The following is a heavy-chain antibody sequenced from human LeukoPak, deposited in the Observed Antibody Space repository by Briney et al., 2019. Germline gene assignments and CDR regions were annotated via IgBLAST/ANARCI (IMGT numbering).Heavy chain of an antibody. CDR1: GFTFSDYY. J-gene: IGHJ4*02. D-gene: IGHD3-22*01. V-gene: IGHV3-11*01. Sequence: GGSLRLSCAASGFTFSDYYMSWIRQAPGKGLEWVSYISSSGSTIYYADSVKGRFTISRDNAKNSLYLQMNSLRAEDTALYYCARERYYSDSSGFKYWGQGALVTVSS. CDR3: ARERYYSDSSGFKY. CDR2: ISSSGSTI.